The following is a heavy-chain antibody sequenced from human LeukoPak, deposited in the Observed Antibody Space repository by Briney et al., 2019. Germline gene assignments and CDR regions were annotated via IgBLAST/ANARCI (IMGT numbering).Heavy chain of an antibody. V-gene: IGHV3-7*01. Sequence: PGGSLRLSCEASGFTFSTYWMSWVRQAPGKGLEWVANIKQDGSEKYYVDSVKGRFTISRDNAKNSLYLQIESRRAEDTAMYYCARDPAGNDYWGQGTLVTVSS. CDR2: IKQDGSEK. CDR1: GFTFSTYW. J-gene: IGHJ4*02. D-gene: IGHD6-13*01. CDR3: ARDPAGNDY.